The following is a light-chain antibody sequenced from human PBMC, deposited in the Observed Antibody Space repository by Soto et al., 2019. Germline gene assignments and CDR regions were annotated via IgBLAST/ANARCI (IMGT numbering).Light chain of an antibody. CDR1: QSVSNSL. CDR3: QHYGPSPWT. Sequence: EIVLTQSPGTLSLSPGERATLSCRASQSVSNSLLAWYQQKPGQPPRLLIYDASSRATGIPDKFSGSGSGTDFTLTISRLEPEDFAMYYCQHYGPSPWTFGQGTKVEIK. CDR2: DAS. J-gene: IGKJ1*01. V-gene: IGKV3-20*01.